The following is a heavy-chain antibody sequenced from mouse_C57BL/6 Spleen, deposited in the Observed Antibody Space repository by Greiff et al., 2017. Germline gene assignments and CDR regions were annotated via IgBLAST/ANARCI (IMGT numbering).Heavy chain of an antibody. CDR3: ARAHYYGSPWFAY. J-gene: IGHJ3*01. V-gene: IGHV1-55*01. Sequence: VQLQQPGAELVKPGASVKMSCKASGYTFTSYWITWVKQRPGQGLEWIGDIYPGSGSTNYNEKFKSKATLTVDTSSSTAYMQLSSLTSDDSAVYYCARAHYYGSPWFAYWGQGTLVTVSA. CDR1: GYTFTSYW. CDR2: IYPGSGST. D-gene: IGHD1-1*01.